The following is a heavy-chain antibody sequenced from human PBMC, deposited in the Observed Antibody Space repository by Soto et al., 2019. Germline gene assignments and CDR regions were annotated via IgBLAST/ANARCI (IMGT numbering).Heavy chain of an antibody. V-gene: IGHV4-34*01. J-gene: IGHJ3*02. D-gene: IGHD1-1*01. CDR3: ARVERGTATTVVDAFDI. CDR1: GGFVTSGSYY. Sequence: QVQLQQWGAGLLKPSETLSLTCAVYGGFVTSGSYYWSWIRQPPGKGLEWLGEMSHSGGTHFNPSIKSRVTITVDTSKNQFTLKMSSVTAADTALYYCARVERGTATTVVDAFDIWGPGTMVTVSS. CDR2: MSHSGGT.